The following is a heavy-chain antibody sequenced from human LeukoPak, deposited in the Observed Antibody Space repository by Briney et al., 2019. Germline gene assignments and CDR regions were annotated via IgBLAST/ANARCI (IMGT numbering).Heavy chain of an antibody. CDR2: IYHSGST. Sequence: SGTLSLTCAVSGGSISSSNWWSWVRQPPGKGLEWIGEIYHSGSTNYNPSLKSRVTISVDKSKNQFSLKLSSVTAADTAVYYCARASLKGYCSSTSCSYSGYHDAFDIWGQGTMVTVSS. J-gene: IGHJ3*02. CDR3: ARASLKGYCSSTSCSYSGYHDAFDI. D-gene: IGHD2-2*01. CDR1: GGSISSSNW. V-gene: IGHV4-4*02.